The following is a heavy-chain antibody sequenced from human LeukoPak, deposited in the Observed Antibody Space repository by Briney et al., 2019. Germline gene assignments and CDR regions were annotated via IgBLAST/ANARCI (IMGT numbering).Heavy chain of an antibody. Sequence: SETLSLTCTVSGGSISSYYWSWIRQPPGKGLEWIGSIYYSGSTYYNPSLKSRVTISVDTSKNQFSLKLSSVTAADTAVYYCARPDGSGAPYFDYWGQGTLVTVSS. J-gene: IGHJ4*02. CDR3: ARPDGSGAPYFDY. V-gene: IGHV4-59*05. CDR2: IYYSGST. CDR1: GGSISSYY. D-gene: IGHD3-10*01.